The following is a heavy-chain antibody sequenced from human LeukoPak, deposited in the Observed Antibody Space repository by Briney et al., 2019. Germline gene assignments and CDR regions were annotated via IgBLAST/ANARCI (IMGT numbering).Heavy chain of an antibody. V-gene: IGHV4-59*08. CDR3: AATEGADCGGNPFDY. J-gene: IGHJ4*02. CDR2: IYYSGST. Sequence: SETLSLTCTVSGGSISSYYWSWIRQPPGKGLEWIGYIYYSGSTNYNPSLKSRVTISVDTSKNQFSLKLSSVTAADTAVYYCAATEGADCGGNPFDYWGQGTLVTVSS. D-gene: IGHD4-23*01. CDR1: GGSISSYY.